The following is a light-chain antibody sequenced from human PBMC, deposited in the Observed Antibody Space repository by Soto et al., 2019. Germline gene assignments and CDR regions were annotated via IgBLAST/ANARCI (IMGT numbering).Light chain of an antibody. J-gene: IGLJ1*01. Sequence: QSVLTQPASVSGAPGQAITISSTGTSSDVGGYNYVSWYQHHPGKAPKLIIYDVTNRPSGVSNPFSGSKAGNTASLTIFGLLAEDEADYYCSSYTTSNTRQIVFGTGTKVTVL. CDR2: DVT. V-gene: IGLV2-14*01. CDR1: SSDVGGYNY. CDR3: SSYTTSNTRQIV.